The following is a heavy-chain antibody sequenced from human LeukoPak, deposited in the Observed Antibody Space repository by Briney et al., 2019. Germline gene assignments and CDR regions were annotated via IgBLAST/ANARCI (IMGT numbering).Heavy chain of an antibody. CDR3: AREAATYYYYGMDV. J-gene: IGHJ6*02. V-gene: IGHV1-3*01. CDR1: GYTFTSYA. CDR2: INAGNGNT. Sequence: ASVKVSCKASGYTFTSYAMHWVRQAPGQRLEWMGWINAGNGNTKYSQKFQGRVTITRDTSASTAYMELSSLRSEDTAVYYCAREAATYYYYGMDVWGQGTTVTVSS.